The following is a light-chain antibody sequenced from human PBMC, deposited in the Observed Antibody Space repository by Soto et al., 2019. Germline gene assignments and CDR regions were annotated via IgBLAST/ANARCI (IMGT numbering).Light chain of an antibody. CDR3: QQYNNWPRWT. Sequence: EIVLTQSPGTLSLSPGEGATLSCRASQTISSFLAWYQQKRGQAPRLLIHGASNRATGIPDRFSGSGSGTEFTLTISSLQSEDFAVYYCQQYNNWPRWTFGQGTKVDIK. CDR1: QTISSF. CDR2: GAS. J-gene: IGKJ1*01. V-gene: IGKV3D-15*01.